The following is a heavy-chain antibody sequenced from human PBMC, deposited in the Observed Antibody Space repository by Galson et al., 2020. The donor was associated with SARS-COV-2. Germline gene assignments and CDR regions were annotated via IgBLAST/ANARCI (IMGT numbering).Heavy chain of an antibody. CDR2: ISSSSSTI. D-gene: IGHD1-1*01. Sequence: GGSLRLSCAASGFTFSSYSMNWVRQAPGKGLEWVSYISSSSSTIYYAASVKGRFTISRDNAKNSLYLQMNSLRAEDTAVYYCAREVNERWFEPWGQGTLVTVSS. J-gene: IGHJ5*02. CDR1: GFTFSSYS. CDR3: AREVNERWFEP. V-gene: IGHV3-48*01.